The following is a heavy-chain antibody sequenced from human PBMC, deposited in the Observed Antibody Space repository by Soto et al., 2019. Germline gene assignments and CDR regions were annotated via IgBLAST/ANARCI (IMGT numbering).Heavy chain of an antibody. D-gene: IGHD6-19*01. CDR1: GGTFSSYA. J-gene: IGHJ6*01. CDR2: IIPIFGTA. CDR3: ASSGWYYYYCYGMEV. Sequence: VASVKVSCKASGGTFSSYAISWVRQAPVQGLEWMGGIIPIFGTANYAQKFQGRVTITADKSTSTAYMELSSLRSEDTAVYYCASSGWYYYYCYGMEVWGQGTTVTVSS. V-gene: IGHV1-69*06.